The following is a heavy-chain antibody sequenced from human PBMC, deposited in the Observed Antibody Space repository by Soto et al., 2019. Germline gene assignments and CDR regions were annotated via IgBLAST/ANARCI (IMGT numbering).Heavy chain of an antibody. J-gene: IGHJ4*02. CDR3: ARDPRFLEDSSFDY. CDR1: GGSLSSYY. D-gene: IGHD3-3*01. V-gene: IGHV4-59*01. CDR2: IYYSGST. Sequence: SETLSLTCTVSGGSLSSYYWSWIRQPPGKGLEWIGYIYYSGSTNYNPSGGSTSYAQKFQGRVTMTRDTSTSTVYMELSSLRSEDTAVYYCARDPRFLEDSSFDYWGQGTLVTVS.